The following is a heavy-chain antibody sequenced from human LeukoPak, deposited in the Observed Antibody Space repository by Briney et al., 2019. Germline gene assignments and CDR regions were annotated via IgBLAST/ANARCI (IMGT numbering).Heavy chain of an antibody. Sequence: PSQTLSLTCTVSGGSISSGGYYWSWIRQPPGKGLEWIGYIYHSGSTYHNPSLKSRVTISVDRSKNQFSLKLSSVTAADTAVYYCAGAHPKQQLVSYFDYWGQGTLVTVSS. D-gene: IGHD6-13*01. J-gene: IGHJ4*02. CDR1: GGSISSGGYY. CDR2: IYHSGST. V-gene: IGHV4-30-2*01. CDR3: AGAHPKQQLVSYFDY.